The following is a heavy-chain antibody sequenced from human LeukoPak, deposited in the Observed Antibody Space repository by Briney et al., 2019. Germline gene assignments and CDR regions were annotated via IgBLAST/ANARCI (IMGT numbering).Heavy chain of an antibody. V-gene: IGHV5-51*01. Sequence: GESLKISCKGSGYSFPTYWIGWVRQMPGKGPEWMGIIYPDDSDTRYSPSFQGQVTISADKSISTAYLQWSSLKASDTAMYYCARRGYCSGGSCYTFDYWGQGTLVTVSS. D-gene: IGHD2-15*01. CDR2: IYPDDSDT. J-gene: IGHJ4*02. CDR3: ARRGYCSGGSCYTFDY. CDR1: GYSFPTYW.